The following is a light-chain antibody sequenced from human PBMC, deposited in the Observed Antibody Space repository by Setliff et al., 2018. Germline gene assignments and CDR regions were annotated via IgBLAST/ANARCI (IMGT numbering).Light chain of an antibody. CDR2: EVS. CDR3: LSYTSKTTHAL. CDR1: SSDVGGYDY. Sequence: QSALTQPAAVSGSPGQSITISCTGTSSDVGGYDYVSWYQQHPGKAPKLMIYEVSKRPSGVSDRFSGSKSGNTASLTISGLQAEDEADYYCLSYTSKTTHALFGGGTQLT. V-gene: IGLV2-14*03. J-gene: IGLJ2*01.